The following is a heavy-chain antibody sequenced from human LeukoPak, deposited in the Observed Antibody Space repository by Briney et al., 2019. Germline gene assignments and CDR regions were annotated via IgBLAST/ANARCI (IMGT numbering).Heavy chain of an antibody. CDR3: AREGTMVRVFMTFPHFFMDV. D-gene: IGHD3-10*01. CDR1: GFTSSSYP. V-gene: IGHV3-30*04. J-gene: IGHJ6*03. CDR2: VSYDGSNQ. Sequence: GRSLRLSRAASGFTSSSYPMHWVRQAPGKGLEWVALVSYDGSNQYYADSVKGRFTISRDNSKNTLHLQMNSLRPEDTAVYSCAREGTMVRVFMTFPHFFMDVWGKGTTVTVSS.